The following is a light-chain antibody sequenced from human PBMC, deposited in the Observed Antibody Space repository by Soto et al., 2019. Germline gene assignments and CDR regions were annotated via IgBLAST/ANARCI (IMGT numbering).Light chain of an antibody. J-gene: IGKJ4*01. CDR1: QSVSNY. Sequence: DIVMTQSPATLSLSPGERDTLSCMASQSVSNYLSWFQTSPGQAARLVIFDASNRATGIPARVSGSGSGTDFTLTISSLEPEELAVYYCQQHSNWPLTFGGGTKVDI. CDR2: DAS. V-gene: IGKV3-11*01. CDR3: QQHSNWPLT.